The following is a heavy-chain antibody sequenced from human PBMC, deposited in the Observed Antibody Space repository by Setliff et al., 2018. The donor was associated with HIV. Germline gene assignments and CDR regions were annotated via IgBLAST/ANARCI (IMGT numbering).Heavy chain of an antibody. D-gene: IGHD6-13*01. Sequence: SETLSLTCTVSGSPISSDYYWGWLRQSPGKGPEWIGSIHHSGGAYYNPSLRSRVTMSVDTSKNQLSLRLTSMTASDAAVYYCARPYISSSLSTPFDNWGQGTLVTAPQ. J-gene: IGHJ4*02. V-gene: IGHV4-38-2*02. CDR3: ARPYISSSLSTPFDN. CDR2: IHHSGGA. CDR1: GSPISSDYY.